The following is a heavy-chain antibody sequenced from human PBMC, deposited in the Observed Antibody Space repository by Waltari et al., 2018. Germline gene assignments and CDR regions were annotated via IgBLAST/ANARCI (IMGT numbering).Heavy chain of an antibody. CDR1: GFTFRSYW. V-gene: IGHV3-7*01. CDR3: AREGYGGPYYFDY. D-gene: IGHD2-15*01. J-gene: IGHJ4*02. Sequence: EVQLVESGGGLVQPGGSLRLSCAASGFTFRSYWMSWVRQAPGKGLEWVANIKKDGSEKYYVDSVKGRFTISRDNAKNSLYLQMNSLRAEDTAVYYCAREGYGGPYYFDYWGQGTLVTVSS. CDR2: IKKDGSEK.